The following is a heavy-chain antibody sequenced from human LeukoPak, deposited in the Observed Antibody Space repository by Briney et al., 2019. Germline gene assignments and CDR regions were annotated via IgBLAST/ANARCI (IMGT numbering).Heavy chain of an antibody. CDR1: GGSISSSSYY. CDR3: ARGAHYAWNS. J-gene: IGHJ4*02. V-gene: IGHV4-39*07. CDR2: IYYSGST. Sequence: SETLSLTCTVSGGSISSSSYYWGWIRQPPGKGLEWIGSIYYSGSTYYNPSLKSRVTISVDKSKNQFSLTLTSVTAADTAVYFCARGAHYAWNSWGQGTLVTVSS. D-gene: IGHD3-16*01.